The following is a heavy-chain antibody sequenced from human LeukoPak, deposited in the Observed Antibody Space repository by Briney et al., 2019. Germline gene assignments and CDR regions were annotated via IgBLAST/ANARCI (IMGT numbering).Heavy chain of an antibody. CDR3: AKDEVVVGAPNWFDP. CDR2: IQYDRTNE. D-gene: IGHD1-26*01. V-gene: IGHV3-30*02. CDR1: AFTFSSYG. J-gene: IGHJ5*02. Sequence: GGSLRLSCAASAFTFSSYGMHWVRQAPGKGLEWVAYIQYDRTNEQYAHSVRGRFRISRDNSKNILYLQMNSLRTEDTAVYYCAKDEVVVGAPNWFDPRGQGTLVTVSS.